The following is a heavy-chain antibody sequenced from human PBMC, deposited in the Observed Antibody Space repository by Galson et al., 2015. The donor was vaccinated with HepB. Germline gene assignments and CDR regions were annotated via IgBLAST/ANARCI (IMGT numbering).Heavy chain of an antibody. J-gene: IGHJ5*02. CDR2: ISHDGDFI. Sequence: SLRLSCAASGFPFNNSGMHWVRQAPGKGLEWVAVISHDGDFIRYADSVRARFTISRDNSKNTLYLQMSSLRTADTAVYYCVKGCDPTCHRIVLDPWGQGTLVTVSS. D-gene: IGHD2-15*01. CDR3: VKGCDPTCHRIVLDP. V-gene: IGHV3-30*18. CDR1: GFPFNNSG.